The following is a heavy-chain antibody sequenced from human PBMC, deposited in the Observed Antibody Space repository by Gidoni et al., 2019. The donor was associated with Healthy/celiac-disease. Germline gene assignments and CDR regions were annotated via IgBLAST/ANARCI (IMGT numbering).Heavy chain of an antibody. D-gene: IGHD3-3*01. CDR1: GFTFSSYA. CDR2: ISYDGSNK. V-gene: IGHV3-30-3*01. J-gene: IGHJ4*02. CDR3: ASAPSGQVGY. Sequence: QVQLVESGGGVVQPGRSLRLSCAASGFTFSSYAMHWVRQAPGKGLEWVAVISYDGSNKYYADSVKGRFTISRDNSKNTLYLQMNSLRAEDTAVYYCASAPSGQVGYWGQGTLVTVSS.